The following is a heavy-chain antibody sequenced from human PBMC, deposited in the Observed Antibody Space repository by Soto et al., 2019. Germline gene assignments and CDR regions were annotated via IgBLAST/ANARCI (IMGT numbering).Heavy chain of an antibody. CDR3: ARRVEGYFDY. J-gene: IGHJ4*02. Sequence: EVQLLESGGGLVRPGGSLTLSCAASGFTFSDYTMTWVRQAPGKVLECISVILADFNTYYAGSVRGRFTISRDNSKNTLSLEMDSLRVEDTAVYYCARRVEGYFDYWGQGALVTLSS. V-gene: IGHV3-23*03. CDR2: ILADFNT. CDR1: GFTFSDYT.